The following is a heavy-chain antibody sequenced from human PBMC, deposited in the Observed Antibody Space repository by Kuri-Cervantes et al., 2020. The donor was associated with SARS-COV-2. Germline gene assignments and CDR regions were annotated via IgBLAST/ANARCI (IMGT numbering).Heavy chain of an antibody. Sequence: GESLKISCSTSGFIFSDYYMSWIRQAPGKGLEWVSYISSSGSTMYYADSVNGRFTVSRDNAKNSVSLQMNSLRAEETAVYYCAKEQWLVRAPFNYWGQGTLVTVSS. D-gene: IGHD6-19*01. CDR2: ISSSGSTM. V-gene: IGHV3-11*01. J-gene: IGHJ4*02. CDR1: GFIFSDYY. CDR3: AKEQWLVRAPFNY.